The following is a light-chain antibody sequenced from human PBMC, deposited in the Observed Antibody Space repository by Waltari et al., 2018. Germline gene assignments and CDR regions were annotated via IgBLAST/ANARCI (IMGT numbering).Light chain of an antibody. CDR3: SMYMGSGIWV. J-gene: IGLJ3*02. V-gene: IGLV8-61*01. CDR1: SGSVSTTSY. Sequence: QTVLTQEPSLSVSLGGTVTLTCALSSGSVSTTSYATWYQQTPGLPPRTLVYKGNGRSSGVPDRFSGSSLGNKAALTITGAQADDASDYYCSMYMGSGIWVFGGGTKLTVL. CDR2: KGN.